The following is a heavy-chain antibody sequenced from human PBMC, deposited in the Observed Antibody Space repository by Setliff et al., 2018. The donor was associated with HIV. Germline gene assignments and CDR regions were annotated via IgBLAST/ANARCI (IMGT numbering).Heavy chain of an antibody. CDR2: INPNSGGT. CDR1: GYTFSDYY. D-gene: IGHD2-8*01. V-gene: IGHV1-2*02. Sequence: EASVKVSCKASGYTFSDYYMHWVRQAPGQGLEWMGWINPNSGGTNYAQKFQGRVNMTRDTSISTTYMELSRLSSDDTAVYYCWRDPVYKSTWYGVFDIWGQGTMVTVPS. CDR3: WRDPVYKSTWYGVFDI. J-gene: IGHJ3*02.